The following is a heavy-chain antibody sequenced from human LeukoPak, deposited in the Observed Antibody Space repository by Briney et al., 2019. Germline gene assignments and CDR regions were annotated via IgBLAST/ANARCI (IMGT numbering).Heavy chain of an antibody. Sequence: PSETLSLTCTVSGVSISSYYWSWIRQPAGKGLEWIGRIYTSGSTNYNPSLKSRVTISVDKSKNQFSLKLSSVTAADTAVYYCARDYSNYYYYMDVWGKGTTVTVSS. CDR1: GVSISSYY. D-gene: IGHD4-11*01. J-gene: IGHJ6*03. CDR2: IYTSGST. V-gene: IGHV4-4*07. CDR3: ARDYSNYYYYMDV.